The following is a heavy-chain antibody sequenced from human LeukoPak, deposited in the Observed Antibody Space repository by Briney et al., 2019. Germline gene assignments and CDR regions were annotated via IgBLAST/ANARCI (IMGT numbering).Heavy chain of an antibody. J-gene: IGHJ3*02. V-gene: IGHV3-21*01. Sequence: GGSLRLSCAASEFTFSNYAMNWVRQAPGKGLEWVSSISSSSSHIYYADSLKGRFTIARDNAKNSLYLQMNSLRAEDTAVYYCARSSSEAIDIWGQGTMVTVSS. CDR1: EFTFSNYA. CDR3: ARSSSEAIDI. CDR2: ISSSSSHI.